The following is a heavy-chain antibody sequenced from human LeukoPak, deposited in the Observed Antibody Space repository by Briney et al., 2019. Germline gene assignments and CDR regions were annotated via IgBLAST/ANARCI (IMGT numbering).Heavy chain of an antibody. CDR3: ASQSNDKDDSSGYYYVPFDY. D-gene: IGHD3-22*01. J-gene: IGHJ4*02. CDR2: IIPIFGTA. Sequence: ASVKVSCKASVGTFSSYAISWVGQAPGQGLEWMGGIIPIFGTANYAQKFQGRVTITADESTSTAYMELSSLRSEDTAVYYCASQSNDKDDSSGYYYVPFDYWGQGTLVTVSS. CDR1: VGTFSSYA. V-gene: IGHV1-69*13.